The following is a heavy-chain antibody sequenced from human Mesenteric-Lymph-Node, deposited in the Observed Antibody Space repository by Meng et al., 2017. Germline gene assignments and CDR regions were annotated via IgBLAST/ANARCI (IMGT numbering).Heavy chain of an antibody. CDR2: IYYSGST. Sequence: QVQLTEAGPGLVKPSQTLSLTCTVSGGSISSGDYYWSWIRQPPGKGLEWIGYIYYSGSTYYNPSLKSRVTISVDTSKNQFSLKLSSVTAADTAVYYCARDRTTGRYFDYWGQGTLVTVSS. J-gene: IGHJ4*02. D-gene: IGHD4-11*01. CDR1: GGSISSGDYY. V-gene: IGHV4-30-4*01. CDR3: ARDRTTGRYFDY.